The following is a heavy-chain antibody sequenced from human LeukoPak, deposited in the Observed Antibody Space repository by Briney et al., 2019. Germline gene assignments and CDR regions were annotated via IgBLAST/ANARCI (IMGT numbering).Heavy chain of an antibody. D-gene: IGHD2/OR15-2a*01. J-gene: IGHJ4*02. Sequence: GRSLRLSCAASGFTFSRYAQHWARQARAEGLEWVAVISYDGSNKYYADSVKGRFTISRDNSKNTLYLQMNSLRAEDTAVYYCAREGEIGWVDYWGQGTLVTVSS. CDR2: ISYDGSNK. CDR1: GFTFSRYA. V-gene: IGHV3-30*04. CDR3: AREGEIGWVDY.